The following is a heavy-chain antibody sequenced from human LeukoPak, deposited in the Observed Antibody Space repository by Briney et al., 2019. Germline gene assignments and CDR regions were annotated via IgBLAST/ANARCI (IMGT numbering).Heavy chain of an antibody. J-gene: IGHJ4*02. CDR1: GFTFSSYS. CDR3: ARDPPTVTTLFDY. D-gene: IGHD4-17*01. Sequence: GGSLRLSCAASGFTFSSYSMNWVRQAPGKGLEWVSSISSSSSYIYYADSVKGRFTISRNNAKNSLYLQMNSLRAEDTAVYYCARDPPTVTTLFDYWGQGTLVTVSS. V-gene: IGHV3-21*01. CDR2: ISSSSSYI.